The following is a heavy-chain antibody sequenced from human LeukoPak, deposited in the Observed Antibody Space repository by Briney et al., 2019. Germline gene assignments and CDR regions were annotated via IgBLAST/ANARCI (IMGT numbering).Heavy chain of an antibody. Sequence: SETLSLTCTVSGGSISGYYWSWIRQPPGKGLEYLGYIYYSGSTNYNPSLKSRVTISVDMSKNQFSLRLSSVTAADTAAYYCARFTGLPAGTYYYHYIDVWGKGTTVTVSS. CDR1: GGSISGYY. D-gene: IGHD2-2*01. CDR3: ARFTGLPAGTYYYHYIDV. CDR2: IYYSGST. J-gene: IGHJ6*03. V-gene: IGHV4-59*01.